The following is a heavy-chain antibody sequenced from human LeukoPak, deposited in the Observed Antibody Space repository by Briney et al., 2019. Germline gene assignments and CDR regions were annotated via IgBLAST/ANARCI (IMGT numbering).Heavy chain of an antibody. CDR3: ARGMASMVRGVIILWFDP. CDR2: IYYSGST. V-gene: IGHV4-59*01. J-gene: IGHJ5*02. Sequence: SETLSLTCTVSGGSIDNYYWSWIRQPPGKGLEWIGYIYYSGSTKYNPSLKSRVTISLDTSKNQFSLQLTSVTAADTAVYYCARGMASMVRGVIILWFDPWGQGTLITVSS. CDR1: GGSIDNYY. D-gene: IGHD3-10*01.